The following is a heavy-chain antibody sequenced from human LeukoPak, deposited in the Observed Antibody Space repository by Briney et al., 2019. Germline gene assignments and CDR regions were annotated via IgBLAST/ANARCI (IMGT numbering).Heavy chain of an antibody. V-gene: IGHV1-2*06. Sequence: ASVKVSCKASGYTFTGYYMHWVRQAPGQGLEWMERINPNSGGTNYAQKFQGRVTMTRDTSISTAYMELSRLRSDDTAVYYCARVRVTGNYYYYGMDVWGQGTTVTVSS. J-gene: IGHJ6*02. CDR1: GYTFTGYY. CDR3: ARVRVTGNYYYYGMDV. CDR2: INPNSGGT. D-gene: IGHD5-18*01.